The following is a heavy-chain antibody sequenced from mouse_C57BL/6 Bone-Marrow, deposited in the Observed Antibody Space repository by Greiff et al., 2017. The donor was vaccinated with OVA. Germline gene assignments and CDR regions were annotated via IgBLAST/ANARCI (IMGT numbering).Heavy chain of an antibody. CDR2: ISGGGGNP. V-gene: IGHV5-9*04. CDR3: ARHEGPRFAY. CDR1: GFTFSSYT. Sequence: EVKLVESGGGLVKPGGSLKLSCAASGFTFSSYTMSWVRQTPETRLEWVATISGGGGNPYYPDSVKGRFTISRDNAKNTLYLPMSSLRSEDTAVYYCARHEGPRFAYWGQGTLVTVSA. D-gene: IGHD3-3*01. J-gene: IGHJ3*01.